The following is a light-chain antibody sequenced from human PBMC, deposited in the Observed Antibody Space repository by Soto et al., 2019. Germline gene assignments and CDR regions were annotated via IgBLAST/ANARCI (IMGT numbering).Light chain of an antibody. Sequence: DIQMTQSPSSLSASVGDRVTITCRASQGIIDYLAWYQQKPGKAPTLLIYAASTVASGVPSRFSGGGSGTDFTLTISSLQPEDVASYYCQKYDSAPKTFGPGTKVEI. CDR2: AAS. CDR1: QGIIDY. CDR3: QKYDSAPKT. V-gene: IGKV1-27*01. J-gene: IGKJ1*01.